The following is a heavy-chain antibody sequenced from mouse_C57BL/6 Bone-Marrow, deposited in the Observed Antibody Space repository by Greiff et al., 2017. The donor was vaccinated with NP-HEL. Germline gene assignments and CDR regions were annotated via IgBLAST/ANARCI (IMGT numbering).Heavy chain of an antibody. J-gene: IGHJ4*01. CDR1: GFTFSDYY. Sequence: EVKVVESGGGLVQPGGSLKLSCAASGFTFSDYYMYWVRQTPEKRLEWVAYISNGGGSTYYPDTVQGRFTISRDNAKNTLYRQMSRLKSEDTAMYYCARHDYYAMDYWGQGTSVTVSS. CDR2: ISNGGGST. CDR3: ARHDYYAMDY. V-gene: IGHV5-12*01.